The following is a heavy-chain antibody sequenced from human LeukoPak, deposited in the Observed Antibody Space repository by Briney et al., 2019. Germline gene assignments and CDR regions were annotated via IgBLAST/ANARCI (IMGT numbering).Heavy chain of an antibody. CDR3: ARDGRDGYIDY. D-gene: IGHD5-24*01. CDR2: IKEDGSKK. J-gene: IGHJ4*02. Sequence: GGSLRLSCAASGFTFSSYWMSWVRQAPGKGLEWVASIKEDGSKKYYVDSVKGRFTISRDNAKNSLYLQMNSLRAEDTAVYYCARDGRDGYIDYWGQGTLVTVPS. V-gene: IGHV3-7*01. CDR1: GFTFSSYW.